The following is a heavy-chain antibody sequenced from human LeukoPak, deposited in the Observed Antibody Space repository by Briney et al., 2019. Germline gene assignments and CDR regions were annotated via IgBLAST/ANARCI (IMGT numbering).Heavy chain of an antibody. CDR1: GGTFSSYA. CDR2: IIPIFGTA. J-gene: IGHJ4*02. D-gene: IGHD1-26*01. CDR3: ARDRGIVGATTIDY. Sequence: ASVKVSCKASGGTFSSYAISWVRQAPGQGLEWMGGIIPIFGTANYAQKFQGRVTLTADESTSTAYMELSSLRSEDTAVYYCARDRGIVGATTIDYWGQGTLVTVSS. V-gene: IGHV1-69*13.